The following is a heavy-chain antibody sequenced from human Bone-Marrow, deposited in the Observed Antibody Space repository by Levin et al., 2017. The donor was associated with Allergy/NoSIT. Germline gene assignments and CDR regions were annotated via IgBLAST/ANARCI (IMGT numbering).Heavy chain of an antibody. CDR2: IYWDDDK. D-gene: IGHD3-10*01. CDR1: GFSLSTSGVG. V-gene: IGHV2-5*02. J-gene: IGHJ5*02. CDR3: AHRRGGVLWFGELFGSPFDP. Sequence: ESGPTLVKPTQTLTLTCTFSGFSLSTSGVGVGWIRQPPGKALEWLALIYWDDDKRYSPSLKSRLTITKDTSKNQVVLTMTNMDPVDTATYYCAHRRGGVLWFGELFGSPFDPWGQGTLVTVSS.